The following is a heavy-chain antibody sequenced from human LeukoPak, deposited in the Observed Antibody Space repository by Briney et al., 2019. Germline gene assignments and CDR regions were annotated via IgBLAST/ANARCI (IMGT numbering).Heavy chain of an antibody. CDR3: STDPDTAPICWLRHGAN. D-gene: IGHD5-12*01. V-gene: IGHV3-15*01. CDR1: GFTFSNAW. J-gene: IGHJ4*02. Sequence: GGSLRHSCAVSGFTFSNAWMSWVRRAPGRGLEWVGRIKSKTDGGTTDYAAPAKGRFTISRDDSKNTLYLQMNSLKTEDTAVYHCSTDPDTAPICWLRHGANWGQGTLVIVSS. CDR2: IKSKTDGGTT.